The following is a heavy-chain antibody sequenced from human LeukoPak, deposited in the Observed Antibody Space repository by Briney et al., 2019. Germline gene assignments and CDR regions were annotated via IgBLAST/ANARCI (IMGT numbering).Heavy chain of an antibody. CDR3: ARNPVPAATSVLPHDY. D-gene: IGHD2-2*01. CDR2: ISAYNGNT. J-gene: IGHJ4*02. CDR1: GYTFTSYG. Sequence: ASVKVSCKASGYTFTSYGISWVRQAPGQGLEWMGWISAYNGNTNYAQKLQGRVTMTTDTSTSTAYMELRSLRSDDTAVYYCARNPVPAATSVLPHDYWGQGTLVTVSS. V-gene: IGHV1-18*01.